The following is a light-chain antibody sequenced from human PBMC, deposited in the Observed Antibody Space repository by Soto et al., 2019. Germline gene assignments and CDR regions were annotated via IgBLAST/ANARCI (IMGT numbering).Light chain of an antibody. CDR3: QYLNTFSQIT. V-gene: IGKV1-9*01. J-gene: IGKJ4*01. Sequence: DIRLTQSPSFLSASLGDRVTITCRASPDIRNFFAWYQQHPGTAPKLLIYSASSPHSGVSSRFSAAGSGTEFTLTITSLQPEDSATYFCQYLNTFSQITFGGGTNVEI. CDR2: SAS. CDR1: PDIRNF.